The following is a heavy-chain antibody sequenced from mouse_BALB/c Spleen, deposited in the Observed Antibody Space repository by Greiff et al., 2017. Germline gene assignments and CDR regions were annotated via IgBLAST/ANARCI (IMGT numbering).Heavy chain of an antibody. D-gene: IGHD2-14*01. V-gene: IGHV8-12*01. CDR3: ARRANRYDGGIFAY. CDR1: GFSLSTSGMG. Sequence: QVTLKVSGPGILQPSQTLSLTCSFSGFSLSTSGMGVSWIRQPSGKGLEWLAHIYWDDDKRYNPSLKSRLTISKDTSSNQVFLKITSVDTADTATYYCARRANRYDGGIFAYWGQGTLVTVSA. CDR2: IYWDDDK. J-gene: IGHJ3*01.